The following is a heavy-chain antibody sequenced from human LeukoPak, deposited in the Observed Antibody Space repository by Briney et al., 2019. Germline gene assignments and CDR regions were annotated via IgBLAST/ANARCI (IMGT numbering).Heavy chain of an antibody. CDR3: ARDSGPTYYYGSGSYSGIFHY. CDR1: GFTFRNYR. V-gene: IGHV3-7*01. J-gene: IGHJ4*02. D-gene: IGHD3-10*01. CDR2: TKPDGSAE. Sequence: GGSLRLSCAASGFTFRNYRMGWVRQAPGKGLEWVANTKPDGSAEYYADSVRGRFTTSRDNANNFLYLQMNSLRAEDTAVYYCARDSGPTYYYGSGSYSGIFHYWGQGTLVTVSS.